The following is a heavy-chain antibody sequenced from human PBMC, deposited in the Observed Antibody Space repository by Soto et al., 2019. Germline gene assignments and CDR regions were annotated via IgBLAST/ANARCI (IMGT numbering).Heavy chain of an antibody. CDR3: AGGYCSGGSCHPTGAFDI. CDR2: IVVGSGNT. D-gene: IGHD2-15*01. CDR1: GFAFTSSA. V-gene: IGHV1-58*02. Sequence: XVKVSCKASGFAFTSSAMQWVRQARGQRLEWIGWIVVGSGNTNYAQKFQERVTITRDMSTSTAYMELSSLRSEDTDVYYCAGGYCSGGSCHPTGAFDIWGQGTMVTVSS. J-gene: IGHJ3*02.